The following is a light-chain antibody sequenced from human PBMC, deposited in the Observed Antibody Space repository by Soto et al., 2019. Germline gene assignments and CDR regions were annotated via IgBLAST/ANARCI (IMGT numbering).Light chain of an antibody. J-gene: IGKJ4*01. CDR1: QSVSSTY. CDR2: GAS. CDR3: QQYGSSPLT. V-gene: IGKV3-20*01. Sequence: EIVLTQSPGTLSLSPGERATLSCRASQSVSSTYLAWYQQKPGQAPRLLIYGASSRATGIPDRFSGSGSGTDFTLTISRLEPEYFAVYYCQQYGSSPLTFGGGTKVDI.